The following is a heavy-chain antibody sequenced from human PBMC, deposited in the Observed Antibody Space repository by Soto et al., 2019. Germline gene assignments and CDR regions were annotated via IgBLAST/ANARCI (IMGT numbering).Heavy chain of an antibody. CDR2: IWYDGSNK. CDR1: GFTFSSYG. D-gene: IGHD3-10*01. Sequence: VGSLRLSCAASGFTFSSYGMHWVRQAPGKGLEWVAVIWYDGSNKYYADSVKGRFTISRDNSKNTLYLQMNSLRAEDTAVYYCARVNTMVRGAIPHIWGQGTMVTVSS. J-gene: IGHJ3*02. V-gene: IGHV3-33*01. CDR3: ARVNTMVRGAIPHI.